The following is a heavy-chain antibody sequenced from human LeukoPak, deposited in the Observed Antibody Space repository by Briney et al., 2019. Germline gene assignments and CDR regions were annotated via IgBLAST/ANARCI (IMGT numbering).Heavy chain of an antibody. J-gene: IGHJ4*02. CDR3: GADCSSTSCYTDY. V-gene: IGHV3-30*02. CDR2: IWYDGSNK. CDR1: GFTFSSYV. D-gene: IGHD2-2*02. Sequence: GGSLRLSCAASGFTFSSYVMHWVRQAPGKGLEWVAVIWYDGSNKYYADSVKCRFTISRDNSKNTLYLQMNSLRAEDTAVYYCGADCSSTSCYTDYWGQGSLVTVSS.